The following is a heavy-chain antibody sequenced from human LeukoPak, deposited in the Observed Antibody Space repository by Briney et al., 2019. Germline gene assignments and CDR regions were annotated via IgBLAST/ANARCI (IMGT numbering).Heavy chain of an antibody. D-gene: IGHD3-10*01. CDR3: ARHVWSYYGSGTIGVFDY. Sequence: PSETLSLTCTVSGGSISSYYWSWIRQPPGKGLEWIGYIYYSGSTNYNPSPKSRVTISVDTSKNQFSLKLSSVTAADTAVYYCARHVWSYYGSGTIGVFDYWGQGTLVTVSS. V-gene: IGHV4-59*08. CDR1: GGSISSYY. J-gene: IGHJ4*02. CDR2: IYYSGST.